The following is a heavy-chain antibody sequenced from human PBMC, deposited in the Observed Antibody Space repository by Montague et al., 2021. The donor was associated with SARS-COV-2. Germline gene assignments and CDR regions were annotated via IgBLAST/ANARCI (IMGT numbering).Heavy chain of an antibody. D-gene: IGHD3-3*02. CDR1: GDSVSSPSAS. J-gene: IGHJ3*01. Sequence: CAISGDSVSSPSASWNWNRQSPSRGLEWLGRTYYRSWWRSQYPGSLDSRITISGDTSKNQFSLQLNSVTPEDTAVYYCASAFYGDHWAFDVWGQGTMVTVSS. CDR3: ASAFYGDHWAFDV. CDR2: TYYRSWWRS. V-gene: IGHV6-1*01.